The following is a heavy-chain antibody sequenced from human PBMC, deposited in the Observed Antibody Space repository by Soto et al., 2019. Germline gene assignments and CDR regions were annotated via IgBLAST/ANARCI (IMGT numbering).Heavy chain of an antibody. V-gene: IGHV4-31*03. CDR2: IYYSGNT. J-gene: IGHJ6*02. CDR1: GRSIRSGGYY. Sequence: SETLSLTCTVSGRSIRSGGYYWSWVRQNPRRGLEWIGNIYYSGNTYYNPSLKSRLTISVDTSKNQFSLNLSSVTAADTAVYYCARDRLMATAGTARHYFGLDVWGQGTTVTVSS. D-gene: IGHD5-18*01. CDR3: ARDRLMATAGTARHYFGLDV.